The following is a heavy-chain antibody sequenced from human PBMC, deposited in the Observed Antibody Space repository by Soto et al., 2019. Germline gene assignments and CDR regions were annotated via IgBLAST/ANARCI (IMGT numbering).Heavy chain of an antibody. J-gene: IGHJ5*01. Sequence: QVHLVQSGAEVKKPGSSVTVSCKASGDTFSSYMISWVRQAPGQGLEWMGRISPTVGIPNYAQKFKGRVTITADRSTSTAYMELNSLRSEDTAMDYCATLGSGRYESWGRGTQFTFSS. V-gene: IGHV1-69*02. CDR1: GDTFSSYM. CDR2: ISPTVGIP. D-gene: IGHD1-26*01. CDR3: ATLGSGRYES.